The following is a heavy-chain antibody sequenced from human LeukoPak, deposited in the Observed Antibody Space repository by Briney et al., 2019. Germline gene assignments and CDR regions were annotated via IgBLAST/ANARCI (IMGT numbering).Heavy chain of an antibody. CDR3: TRQSQACSTGSCYVVS. D-gene: IGHD2-15*01. V-gene: IGHV5-51*01. CDR1: GYPFRSYW. CDR2: IYPDDSDT. J-gene: IGHJ5*01. Sequence: GESLQISCEGSGYPFRSYWIGWVRQLPGKDLEWMGMIYPDDSDTRYSPSFQGQVTFSADLSLNTAYLQWISLEASDTAIYYCTRQSQACSTGSCYVVSWGQGTQVTVSS.